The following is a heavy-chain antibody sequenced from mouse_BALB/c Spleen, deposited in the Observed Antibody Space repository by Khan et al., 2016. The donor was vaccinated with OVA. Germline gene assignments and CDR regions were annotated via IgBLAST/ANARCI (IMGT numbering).Heavy chain of an antibody. J-gene: IGHJ1*01. CDR3: ARMKPYWYFDV. CDR1: GYTFTNYG. V-gene: IGHV9-3-1*01. CDR2: INTYTGEP. Sequence: QIQLVQSGPELKKPGETVKISCKASGYTFTNYGMNWVKLAPGKGLKWMGWINTYTGEPTYADDFKGRFAFSLETSASTAYLQINNLKNEDSATYCGARMKPYWYFDVWGAGTTVTVAS.